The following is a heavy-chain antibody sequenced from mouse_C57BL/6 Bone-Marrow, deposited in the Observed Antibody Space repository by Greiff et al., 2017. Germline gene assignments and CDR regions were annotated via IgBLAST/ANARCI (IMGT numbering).Heavy chain of an antibody. J-gene: IGHJ4*01. Sequence: VQLQQSGPELVKPGASVKISCKASGYSFTDYNMNWVKQSNGKSLEWIGVINPNYGTTSYNQKFKGKATLTVDQSASTAYMQLNSLKSEDSAVYYCARSNMTTVVARYAIDYWGQGTSVTVSS. V-gene: IGHV1-39*01. D-gene: IGHD1-1*01. CDR2: INPNYGTT. CDR1: GYSFTDYN. CDR3: ARSNMTTVVARYAIDY.